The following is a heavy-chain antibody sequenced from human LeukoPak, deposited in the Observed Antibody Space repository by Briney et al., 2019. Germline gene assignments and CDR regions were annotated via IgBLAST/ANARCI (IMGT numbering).Heavy chain of an antibody. CDR3: AREYYYDSSGYYYF. V-gene: IGHV1-18*01. J-gene: IGHJ4*02. CDR2: ISAYNGNT. Sequence: VASVKVSCKASGYTFTSYGISWVRQAPGQRLEWMGWISAYNGNTNYAQKLQGRVTMTTDTSTSTAYMELRSRRSDDTAVYYCAREYYYDSSGYYYFWGQGTLVTVSS. D-gene: IGHD3-22*01. CDR1: GYTFTSYG.